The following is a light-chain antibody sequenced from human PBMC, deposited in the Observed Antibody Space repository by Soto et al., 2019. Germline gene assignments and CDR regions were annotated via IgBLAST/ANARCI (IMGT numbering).Light chain of an antibody. CDR2: HDD. CDR1: SSNIGNNA. J-gene: IGLJ1*01. V-gene: IGLV1-36*01. Sequence: QSVLTQPPSVSAAPRQRVTISCSGSSSNIGNNAVTWYQHLPGKAPKVLMYHDDPLSSGVSDRFSGSKSGTSASLAISGLQSEDEADYYCAAWDDSLNAYVFGTGTKVTVL. CDR3: AAWDDSLNAYV.